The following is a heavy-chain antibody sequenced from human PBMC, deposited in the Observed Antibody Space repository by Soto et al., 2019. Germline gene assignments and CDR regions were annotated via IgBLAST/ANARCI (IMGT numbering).Heavy chain of an antibody. CDR3: ARWEEWGLRPYFDL. Sequence: GRSLRLSCAASGFTFSTYTMNWVRQAPGKGLEWVSVIYSGGSASYADSVKGRFTISRDNSKNTVYLQMNNMRADDPGVYYCARWEEWGLRPYFDLWGQGTPVTVSS. D-gene: IGHD3-3*01. V-gene: IGHV3-53*01. J-gene: IGHJ4*02. CDR2: IYSGGSA. CDR1: GFTFSTYT.